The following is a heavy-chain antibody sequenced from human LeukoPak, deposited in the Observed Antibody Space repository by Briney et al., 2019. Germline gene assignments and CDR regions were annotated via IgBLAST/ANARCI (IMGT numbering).Heavy chain of an antibody. V-gene: IGHV5-10-1*01. CDR1: GYSFTSYW. D-gene: IGHD2-15*01. CDR3: ARLVVAATRGSNWFDP. J-gene: IGHJ5*02. Sequence: GESLKISCKGSGYSFTSYWISWVRQMPGKGLEWMGRIDPSDSYTNYSPSFQGHVTISADKSISTAYLQWSSLKASDTAMYYCARLVVAATRGSNWFDPWGQGTLVTVSS. CDR2: IDPSDSYT.